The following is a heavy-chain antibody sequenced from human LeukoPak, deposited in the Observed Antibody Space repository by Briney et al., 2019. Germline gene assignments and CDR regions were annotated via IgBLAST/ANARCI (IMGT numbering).Heavy chain of an antibody. Sequence: GGSLRLSCAASGLTVSSNYMTWVRQAPGKGLEWVSVIYSGGSTYYADSVRGRFTISRDNSKNTLYLQMNSLRAEDTAVYYCARDMSLYYYDSSGYNDAFDIWGQGTMVTVSS. CDR3: ARDMSLYYYDSSGYNDAFDI. J-gene: IGHJ3*02. CDR1: GLTVSSNY. D-gene: IGHD3-22*01. V-gene: IGHV3-53*01. CDR2: IYSGGST.